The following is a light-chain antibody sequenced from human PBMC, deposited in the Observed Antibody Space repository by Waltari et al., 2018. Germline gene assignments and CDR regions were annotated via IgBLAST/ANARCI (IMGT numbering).Light chain of an antibody. CDR3: SSFTTNISLV. V-gene: IGLV2-14*03. CDR1: SSDVGTYNY. Sequence: QSALTQPASVSGSPGQSITISCTGTSSDVGTYNYVSWYQQLPGKAPKLIIYDVTTRSSGSSYRFSGNKSGNTASLSISGLQAEDAADYYGSSFTTNISLVLGSGTKVSVL. J-gene: IGLJ1*01. CDR2: DVT.